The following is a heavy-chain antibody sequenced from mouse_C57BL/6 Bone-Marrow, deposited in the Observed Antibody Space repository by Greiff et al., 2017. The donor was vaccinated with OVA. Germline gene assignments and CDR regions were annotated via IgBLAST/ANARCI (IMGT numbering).Heavy chain of an antibody. CDR1: GFNIKDDY. D-gene: IGHD2-1*01. Sequence: EVQLKQSGAELVRPGASVKLSCTASGFNIKDDYMHWVKQRPEQGLEWIGWIDPENGDTEYASKFQGKATITADTSSNTAYLQLSSLTSEDTAVYYCTTIYYGNFAYWGQGTLVTVSA. J-gene: IGHJ3*01. CDR2: IDPENGDT. CDR3: TTIYYGNFAY. V-gene: IGHV14-4*01.